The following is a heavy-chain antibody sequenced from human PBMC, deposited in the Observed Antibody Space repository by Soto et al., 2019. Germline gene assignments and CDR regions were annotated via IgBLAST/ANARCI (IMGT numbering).Heavy chain of an antibody. CDR1: GGSFSGYC. Sequence: SETLSLTCAVYGGSFSGYCWSWIRQPPGKGLEWIGEIYHSGSTNYNPSLKSRVTISVDKSKNQFSLKLSSVTAADTAVYYCARVGSSWSNWFDPWGQGTLVTVSS. V-gene: IGHV4-34*01. CDR2: IYHSGST. CDR3: ARVGSSWSNWFDP. J-gene: IGHJ5*02. D-gene: IGHD6-13*01.